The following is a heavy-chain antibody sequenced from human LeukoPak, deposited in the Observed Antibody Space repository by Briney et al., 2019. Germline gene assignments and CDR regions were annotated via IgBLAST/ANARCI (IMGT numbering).Heavy chain of an antibody. Sequence: SVKVSCKASGGTFSSYAISWARQAPGQGLEWMGGIIPIFGTANYAQKFQGRVTITADESTSTAYMELSSLRSEDTAGYYCARGDIVATPYFDYWGQGTLVTVSS. D-gene: IGHD5-12*01. CDR3: ARGDIVATPYFDY. J-gene: IGHJ4*02. V-gene: IGHV1-69*01. CDR1: GGTFSSYA. CDR2: IIPIFGTA.